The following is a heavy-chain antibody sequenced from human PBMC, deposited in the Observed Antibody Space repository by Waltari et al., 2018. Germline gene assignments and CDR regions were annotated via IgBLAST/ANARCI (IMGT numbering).Heavy chain of an antibody. CDR1: GFTVSSYS. D-gene: IGHD3-10*01. J-gene: IGHJ5*02. CDR2: IISSSSYI. V-gene: IGHV3-21*01. CDR3: ARDGEGDLQFDP. Sequence: EVQLVESGGGLVKPGGSLRLSCAASGFTVSSYSMHWVRQAPGKGLEWVSSIISSSSYIYYADSVKGRFTSSVDNATNSLYLQRNSRVAEDTAVDYCARDGEGDLQFDPWGQGTLVTVSS.